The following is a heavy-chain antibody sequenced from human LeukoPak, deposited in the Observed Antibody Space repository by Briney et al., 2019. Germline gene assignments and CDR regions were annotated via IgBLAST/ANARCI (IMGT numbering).Heavy chain of an antibody. D-gene: IGHD6-13*01. V-gene: IGHV3-30*07. J-gene: IGHJ4*02. CDR3: ATGSSTTPLWY. Sequence: GGSLRLSCGASGFTLSTYAVHWVRQAPGKGLEWVAVMSYDGSNKYYADSVKGRFTISRDNSKNTLYLQMNSLRAEDTAVYYCATGSSTTPLWYWGQGTLVTVSS. CDR1: GFTLSTYA. CDR2: MSYDGSNK.